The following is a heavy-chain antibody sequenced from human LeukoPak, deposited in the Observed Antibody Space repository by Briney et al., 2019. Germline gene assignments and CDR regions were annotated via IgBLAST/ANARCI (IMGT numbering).Heavy chain of an antibody. CDR1: GFTFSSYS. V-gene: IGHV3-21*01. CDR3: ARGEYSSSSYYYYYMDV. D-gene: IGHD6-6*01. Sequence: GGSLRLSCAASGFTFSSYSMNWVRQAPGKGLEWVSSISSSSSYIYYADSVKGRFTISRDNAKNSLYLQMNSLSAEDTAVDYCARGEYSSSSYYYYYMDVWGKGTTVTVSS. CDR2: ISSSSSYI. J-gene: IGHJ6*03.